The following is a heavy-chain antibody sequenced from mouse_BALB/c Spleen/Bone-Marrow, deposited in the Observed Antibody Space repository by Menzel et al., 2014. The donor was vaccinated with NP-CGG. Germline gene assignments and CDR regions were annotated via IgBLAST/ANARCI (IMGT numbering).Heavy chain of an antibody. CDR2: INPYNDNT. CDR1: GYTFTSYV. V-gene: IGHV1-14*01. CDR3: ARSLYGYDWYFDV. J-gene: IGHJ1*01. D-gene: IGHD2-2*01. Sequence: VQLKQSGPELVKPGASVKMSCKASGYTFTSYVMHWVKQKPGQGLEWIGNINPYNDNTKYNEKFKCKATLTSDKSSSTAYMELNSRTSEDSAVYYCARSLYGYDWYFDVWGAGTTVTVSS.